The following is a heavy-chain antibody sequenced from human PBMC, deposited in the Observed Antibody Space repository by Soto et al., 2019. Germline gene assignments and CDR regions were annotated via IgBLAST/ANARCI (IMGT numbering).Heavy chain of an antibody. V-gene: IGHV4-30-4*01. CDR3: ARRTPLYASESSRFEH. J-gene: IGHJ5*02. CDR1: GGTMISDDYY. CDR2: IYHTGGR. Sequence: SDTLSLTCTFSGGTMISDDYYWSWIRQPPGKGLEWIGYIYHTGGRYYNPALKSRVTLSVDTSKNKFSLNMSSVTAADTAVYYCARRTPLYASESSRFEHWCQGALFNVAA. D-gene: IGHD3-10*01.